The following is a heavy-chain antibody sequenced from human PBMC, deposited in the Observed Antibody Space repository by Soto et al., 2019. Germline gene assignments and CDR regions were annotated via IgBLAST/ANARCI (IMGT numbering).Heavy chain of an antibody. D-gene: IGHD5-18*01. Sequence: QLQLQESGPGLVKASETLSLTCSVSGGSISSSSYYWAWIRQSPGKGLEWIGSIHYDGRTYYNPSLNGRLTILVDTSKNQFSLKLSSVTAADAAVYHCARQTHTARRPSGLDVWGQGTTVTVSS. J-gene: IGHJ6*02. CDR3: ARQTHTARRPSGLDV. V-gene: IGHV4-39*01. CDR2: IHYDGRT. CDR1: GGSISSSSYY.